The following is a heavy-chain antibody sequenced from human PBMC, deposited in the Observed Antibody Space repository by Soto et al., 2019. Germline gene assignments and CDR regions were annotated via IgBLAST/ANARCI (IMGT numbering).Heavy chain of an antibody. J-gene: IGHJ6*02. D-gene: IGHD1-20*01. CDR3: ATFCGISGNYNYNGMEF. CDR2: IYPGDSDT. CDR1: GYSFTSFW. V-gene: IGHV5-51*01. Sequence: GESLKISCKGSGYSFTSFWIGWVRQMPGKGLEWMGIIYPGDSDTRYSPSFQGQVTISADKSISTAYLQWTSLKASDTAMYYCATFCGISGNYNYNGMEFWGQRTTVTGSS.